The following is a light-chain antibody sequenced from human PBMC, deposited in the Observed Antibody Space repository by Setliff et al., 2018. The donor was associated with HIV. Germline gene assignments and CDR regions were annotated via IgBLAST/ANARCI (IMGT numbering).Light chain of an antibody. J-gene: IGLJ2*01. Sequence: QSVLTQPASVSGSPGQSITISCTGTSSDVGDYNYVSWYQQHPGKAPKLMIYEVTNRPSGVPDRFSGSKSGNTASLTVSGLQVADEADYYCSSYAGRNTLVFGGGTKVTVL. V-gene: IGLV2-8*01. CDR2: EVT. CDR3: SSYAGRNTLV. CDR1: SSDVGDYNY.